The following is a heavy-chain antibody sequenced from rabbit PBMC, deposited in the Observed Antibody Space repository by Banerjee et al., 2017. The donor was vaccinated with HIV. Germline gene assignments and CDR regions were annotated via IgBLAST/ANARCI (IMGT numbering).Heavy chain of an antibody. J-gene: IGHJ3*01. CDR1: AFSFSSSYY. V-gene: IGHV1S45*01. D-gene: IGHD4-2*01. Sequence: QEQLEESGGDLVKPEGSLTLTCTASAFSFSSSYYMCWVRQAPGKGLEWIACINTSSGNTVYASWAKGRFTISRTSSTTVALQMTSLTAADTATYFCARDLDAGDAGAGYPTRLDLWGPGTLVTVS. CDR2: INTSSGNT. CDR3: ARDLDAGDAGAGYPTRLDL.